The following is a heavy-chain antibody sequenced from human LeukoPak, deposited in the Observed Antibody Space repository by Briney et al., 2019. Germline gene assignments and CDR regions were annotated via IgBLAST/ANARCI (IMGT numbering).Heavy chain of an antibody. CDR1: GGTFSTYA. V-gene: IGHV1-69*05. J-gene: IGHJ5*02. CDR3: ATRSYDSSGYSHSWFDP. D-gene: IGHD3-22*01. CDR2: IIPIFGTA. Sequence: SVKVSCKASGGTFSTYAISWVRHAPGQGLEWMGGIIPIFGTANYAQKFQGRVTITTDESTSTAYVELSSRRSEDTAVYYCATRSYDSSGYSHSWFDPWGQGTLVTVSS.